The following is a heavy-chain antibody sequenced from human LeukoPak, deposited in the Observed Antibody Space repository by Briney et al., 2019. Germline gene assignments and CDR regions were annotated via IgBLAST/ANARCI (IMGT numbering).Heavy chain of an antibody. CDR3: AVQRTLWQQVLDH. CDR1: GFTFSNYG. CDR2: IRYDGSNK. V-gene: IGHV3-30*02. J-gene: IGHJ4*02. D-gene: IGHD6-13*01. Sequence: GGSLRLSCSASGFTFSNYGLHWVRQAPGKGLEWVSFIRYDGSNKYYADSVKGRFTLSRDNSKNTLYLQMNSLRAEDTAVYYCAVQRTLWQQVLDHWGQGTLVTVSS.